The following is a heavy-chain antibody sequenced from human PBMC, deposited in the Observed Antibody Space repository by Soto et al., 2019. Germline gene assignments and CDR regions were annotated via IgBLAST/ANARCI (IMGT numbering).Heavy chain of an antibody. J-gene: IGHJ6*03. CDR2: INSDGSST. Sequence: EVQLVESGGGLVQPGGSLRLSCAASGFTFSSYWMHWVRQAPGKGLVWVSRINSDGSSTSYADSVKGRFTISRDNAKNTLYLQMNSLRAEDTAVYYCARTDDFWSGYYPDYYYYYMDVWGKGTTVTVSS. CDR3: ARTDDFWSGYYPDYYYYYMDV. V-gene: IGHV3-74*01. D-gene: IGHD3-3*01. CDR1: GFTFSSYW.